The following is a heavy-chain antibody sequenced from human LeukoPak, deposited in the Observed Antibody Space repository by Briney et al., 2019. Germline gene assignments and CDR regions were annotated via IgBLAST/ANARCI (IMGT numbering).Heavy chain of an antibody. CDR1: GFTFSNAW. D-gene: IGHD5-12*01. J-gene: IGHJ6*02. CDR2: IKSRTDGGTT. Sequence: PGGSLRLSCAASGFTFSNAWMDWVRQAPGKGLEWVGRIKSRTDGGTTDYAAPVKGRFTISRDDSKNTLYLQMNSLKTEDTAVYYCTTVDIVATIQGGFWYYGMDVWGQGTTVTVSS. V-gene: IGHV3-15*01. CDR3: TTVDIVATIQGGFWYYGMDV.